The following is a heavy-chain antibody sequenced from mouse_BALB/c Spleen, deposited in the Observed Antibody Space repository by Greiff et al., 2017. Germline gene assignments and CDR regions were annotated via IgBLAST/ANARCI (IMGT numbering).Heavy chain of an antibody. CDR1: GYSITSDYA. CDR3: ARKDDYDPYAMDY. J-gene: IGHJ4*01. CDR2: ISYSGST. Sequence: EVQLVESGPGLVKPSQSLSLTCTVTGYSITSDYAWNWIRQFPGNKLEWMGYISYSGSTSYNPSLKSRISITRDTSKNQFFLQLNSVSTEDTATYYCARKDDYDPYAMDYWGQGTSVTVSS. V-gene: IGHV3-2*02. D-gene: IGHD2-4*01.